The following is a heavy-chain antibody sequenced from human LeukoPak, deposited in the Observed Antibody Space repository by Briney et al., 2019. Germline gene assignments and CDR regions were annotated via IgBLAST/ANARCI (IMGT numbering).Heavy chain of an antibody. CDR3: ARHRRNYYGSGSYWIDY. V-gene: IGHV4-39*07. D-gene: IGHD3-10*01. CDR2: IYYSGST. J-gene: IGHJ4*02. CDR1: GGSISSSSYY. Sequence: SETLSLTCTVSGGSISSSSYYWGWIRQPPGKGLEWIGSIYYSGSTYYNPSLKSRVTISVDTSKNQFSLKLSSVTAADTAVYYCARHRRNYYGSGSYWIDYWGQGTLVTVSS.